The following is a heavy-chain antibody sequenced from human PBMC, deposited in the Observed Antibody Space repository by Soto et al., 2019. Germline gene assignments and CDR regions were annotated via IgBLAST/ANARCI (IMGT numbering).Heavy chain of an antibody. CDR3: ARLYSNYDFYFDY. D-gene: IGHD4-4*01. J-gene: IGHJ4*02. CDR2: IYYSGST. Sequence: SETLSLTCTVSGGSISSSSYYWGWIRQPPGKGLEWIGSIYYSGSTYYNPSLKSRVTISVDTSKNQFSLKLSSVTAADTAVYYCARLYSNYDFYFDYWGQGTLVTVSS. V-gene: IGHV4-39*01. CDR1: GGSISSSSYY.